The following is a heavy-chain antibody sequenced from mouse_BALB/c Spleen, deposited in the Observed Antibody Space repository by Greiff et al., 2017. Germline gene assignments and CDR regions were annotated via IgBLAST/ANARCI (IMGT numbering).Heavy chain of an antibody. CDR3: ARAWWDYFDY. Sequence: EVQGVESGGGLVQPGGSLKLSCAASGFTFSSYGMSWVRQTPDKRLELVATINSNGGSTYYPDSVKGRFTISRDNAKNTLYLQMSSLKSEDTAMYYCARAWWDYFDYWGQGTTLTVSS. J-gene: IGHJ2*01. D-gene: IGHD1-1*02. V-gene: IGHV5-6-3*01. CDR1: GFTFSSYG. CDR2: INSNGGST.